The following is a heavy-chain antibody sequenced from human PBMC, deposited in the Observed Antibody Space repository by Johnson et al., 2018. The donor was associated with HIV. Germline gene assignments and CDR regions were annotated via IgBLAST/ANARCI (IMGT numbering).Heavy chain of an antibody. J-gene: IGHJ3*02. CDR2: IKCDGSEK. D-gene: IGHD1-1*01. CDR3: ARGDGYRRAFDI. V-gene: IGHV3-52*01. Sequence: EVQLVESGGGLVKPGGSLRLSCAASGFTFSNAWMHWVCQAPEKGLEWVADIKCDGSEKYYVESVKGRFTNYRDNAKKSLYRQMNSLRDEDTAVYYCARGDGYRRAFDIWGQGTMVTVSS. CDR1: GFTFSNAW.